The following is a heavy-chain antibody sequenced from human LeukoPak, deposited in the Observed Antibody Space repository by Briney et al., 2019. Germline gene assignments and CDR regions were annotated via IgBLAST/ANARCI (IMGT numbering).Heavy chain of an antibody. CDR2: IYPSDSDT. V-gene: IGHV5-51*01. J-gene: IGHJ4*02. Sequence: GESLKISCKGSGYSFTSYWIGWVRQMPGKGLEWMGIIYPSDSDTRYSPSFQGQVTISADKSISTAYLQWSSLKASDTAMYYCARLGYYDSSGYFYFDYWGQGTLVTVSS. D-gene: IGHD3-22*01. CDR1: GYSFTSYW. CDR3: ARLGYYDSSGYFYFDY.